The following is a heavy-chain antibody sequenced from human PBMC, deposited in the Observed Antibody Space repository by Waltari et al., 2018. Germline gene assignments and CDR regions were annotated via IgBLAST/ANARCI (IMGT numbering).Heavy chain of an antibody. CDR2: IWYDGSNK. D-gene: IGHD3-16*01. V-gene: IGHV3-33*01. CDR3: ARDGGERNFDY. J-gene: IGHJ4*02. CDR1: AFTFSSYG. Sequence: QVQLVESGGGVVQPGRSLRLSCAASAFTFSSYGMHWVRQAPGKGLEWVAVIWYDGSNKYYADSVKGRFTISRDNSKNTLYLQMNSLRAEDTAVYYCARDGGERNFDYWGQGTLVTVSS.